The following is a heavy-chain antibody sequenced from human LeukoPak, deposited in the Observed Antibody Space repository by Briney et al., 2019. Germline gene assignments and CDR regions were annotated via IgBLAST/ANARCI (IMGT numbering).Heavy chain of an antibody. D-gene: IGHD3-9*01. CDR2: IIPILGIA. V-gene: IGHV1-69*04. CDR1: GGTFSSYA. J-gene: IGHJ6*02. CDR3: AFGVYYDILTGYYGSLYHYYGMDV. Sequence: ASVKVSCKASGGTFSSYAISWVRQAPGQGLEWMGRIIPILGIANYAQKFQGRVTITADKSTSTAYMELSSLRSEDTAVYYCAFGVYYDILTGYYGSLYHYYGMDVWGQGTTVTVSS.